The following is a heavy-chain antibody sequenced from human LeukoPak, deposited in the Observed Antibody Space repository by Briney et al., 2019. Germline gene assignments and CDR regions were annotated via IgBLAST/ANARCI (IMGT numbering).Heavy chain of an antibody. Sequence: GGSLRLSCAASGFTVSSNCMSWVRQAPGKGLEWVAVICNTVTTAYADSVKGRFTISRDNPKNTMYLQMDSLRPEDTAVYYCVRESHIVGVSVGAFEIWGQRTMVTVSS. D-gene: IGHD1-26*01. CDR3: VRESHIVGVSVGAFEI. CDR1: GFTVSSNC. J-gene: IGHJ3*02. V-gene: IGHV3-53*01. CDR2: ICNTVTT.